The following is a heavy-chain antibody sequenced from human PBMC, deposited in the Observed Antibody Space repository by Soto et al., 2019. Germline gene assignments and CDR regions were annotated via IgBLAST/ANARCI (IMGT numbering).Heavy chain of an antibody. CDR3: VRWITMTQESSYFTMDV. V-gene: IGHV3-11*06. J-gene: IGHJ6*02. D-gene: IGHD3-3*01. CDR1: GFTFSDYY. CDR2: ISSSSSYI. Sequence: GGSLRLSCAASGFTFSDYYMSWIRQAPGKGLEWVSDISSSSSYINYADSVKGRFTISRDNAKNSLYLQMNSLRAEDTAVYYCVRWITMTQESSYFTMDVWGLGTTLTVSS.